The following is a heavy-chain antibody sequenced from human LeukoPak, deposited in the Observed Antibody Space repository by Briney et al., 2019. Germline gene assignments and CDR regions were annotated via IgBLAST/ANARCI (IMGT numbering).Heavy chain of an antibody. CDR1: GYTFTSYA. Sequence: ASVKVSCKASGYTFTSYAIHWVRQAPGQRLEWMGWINAGNGNTKYSQKFQGRVTITRDTSASTAYMELSSLRSEDTAVYYCARVSYDSSGYYLYYFDYWGQGTLVTVSS. J-gene: IGHJ4*02. CDR2: INAGNGNT. CDR3: ARVSYDSSGYYLYYFDY. D-gene: IGHD3-22*01. V-gene: IGHV1-3*01.